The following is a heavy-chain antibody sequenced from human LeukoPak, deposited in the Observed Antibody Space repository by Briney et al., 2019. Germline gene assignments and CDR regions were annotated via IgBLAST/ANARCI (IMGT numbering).Heavy chain of an antibody. J-gene: IGHJ4*02. CDR3: ATRSYSSPFHY. V-gene: IGHV1-46*01. Sequence: ASVTVSCKTSGYTFTSYYIHWVRQAPGQGLEWVGIIHPSDGSTNYAQKFQGRLTMTRDTSTSTVYMELSSLRSEDTAVYYCATRSYSSPFHYWGQGALVTVSP. D-gene: IGHD6-13*01. CDR2: IHPSDGST. CDR1: GYTFTSYY.